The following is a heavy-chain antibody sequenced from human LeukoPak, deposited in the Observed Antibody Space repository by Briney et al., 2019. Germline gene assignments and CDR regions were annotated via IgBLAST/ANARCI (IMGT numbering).Heavy chain of an antibody. CDR2: INPNRGDT. D-gene: IGHD2-15*01. CDR3: ARWVGYSNWFDP. J-gene: IGHJ5*02. V-gene: IGHV1-2*02. CDR1: GYTFTGYY. Sequence: ASVKVSCKASGYTFTGYYVLWVRQAPGQGLEWRGWINPNRGDTNYAQKFQGRVTMTRDTSISTAYMELSGLKSDDTAVYYCARWVGYSNWFDPWGQGTLVTVSS.